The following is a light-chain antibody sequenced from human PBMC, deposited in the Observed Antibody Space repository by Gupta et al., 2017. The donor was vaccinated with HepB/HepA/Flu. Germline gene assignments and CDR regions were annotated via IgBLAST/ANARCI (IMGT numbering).Light chain of an antibody. CDR1: KLGDKD. Sequence: SYELTQPPSASVPPGQTASMTCSGDKLGDKDVCWYQQKPGQSPVLVIYQDDKRPSGIPERFSGSNSGNTATLTISGTQSMDEAYYYCQAWDSTTVVFGGGTKLTVL. V-gene: IGLV3-1*01. J-gene: IGLJ2*01. CDR2: QDD. CDR3: QAWDSTTVV.